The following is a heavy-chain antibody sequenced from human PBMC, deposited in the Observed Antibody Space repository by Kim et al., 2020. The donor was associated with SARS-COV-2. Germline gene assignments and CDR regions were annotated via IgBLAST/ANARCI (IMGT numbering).Heavy chain of an antibody. Sequence: GGSLRLSCAASGFTFSSYGMHWVRQAPGKGLEWVAIIWYDGSNKYYADSVKGRFTISRDNSKNTLYLQMNSLRAEDTAVYYCARTYCSSTSCYANNKYYYYYGMDVWGQGTTVTVSS. CDR1: GFTFSSYG. J-gene: IGHJ6*02. CDR2: IWYDGSNK. V-gene: IGHV3-33*01. D-gene: IGHD2-2*01. CDR3: ARTYCSSTSCYANNKYYYYYGMDV.